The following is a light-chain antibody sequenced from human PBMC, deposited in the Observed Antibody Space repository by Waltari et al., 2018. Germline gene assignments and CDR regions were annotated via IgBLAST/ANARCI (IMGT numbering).Light chain of an antibody. Sequence: ETVMTQSPATLSVSPGERATLSCRASQSVSSNLAWYRQKPGQAPRLLIYGASTRATGIPARFSGSGSGTEFTLTISSLQSEDFAVYYCQQYNNWLFTFGPGTKVDIK. CDR1: QSVSSN. CDR3: QQYNNWLFT. CDR2: GAS. J-gene: IGKJ3*01. V-gene: IGKV3-15*01.